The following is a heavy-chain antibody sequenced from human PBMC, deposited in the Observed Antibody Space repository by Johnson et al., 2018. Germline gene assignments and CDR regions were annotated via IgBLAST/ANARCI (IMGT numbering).Heavy chain of an antibody. D-gene: IGHD1-1*01. V-gene: IGHV3-30*18. Sequence: QVQLVESGGGVIQPGRSLRLSCAVSGFTFSSYDMHWVRQAPGKGLEWVTFISYDGSNKYYADSERGRFTISRANFKNTLYLQMNSLRPEDTAVYYCAKGGEGNDDTPAYYYYMDVWGKGTKVTVTS. J-gene: IGHJ6*03. CDR3: AKGGEGNDDTPAYYYYMDV. CDR1: GFTFSSYD. CDR2: ISYDGSNK.